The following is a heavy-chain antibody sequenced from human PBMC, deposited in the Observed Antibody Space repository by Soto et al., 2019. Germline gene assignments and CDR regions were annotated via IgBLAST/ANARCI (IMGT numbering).Heavy chain of an antibody. V-gene: IGHV3-66*01. J-gene: IGHJ4*02. CDR3: ARGDDSSGYYCRN. D-gene: IGHD3-22*01. CDR1: GFTVSSNY. Sequence: GGSLRLSCAASGFTVSSNYMSWVRQAPGKGLEWVSVIYSGGSTYYADSVKGRFTISRDNSKNTLYLHMNSLRAEDTAVYYCARGDDSSGYYCRNWGQGTLVTVSS. CDR2: IYSGGST.